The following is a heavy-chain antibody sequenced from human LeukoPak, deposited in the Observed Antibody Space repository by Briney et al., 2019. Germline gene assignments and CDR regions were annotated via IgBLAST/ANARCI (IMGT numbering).Heavy chain of an antibody. Sequence: PGGSLRLSCAPSGFTVRSNYMSWVRQAPGKGMEWVSVIYSGGSTYYADSVKGRFTISRDNSKNTLYLQMNSLRAEDTAVYYCATEDKVTPFDYWGQGTLVTVSS. CDR3: ATEDKVTPFDY. CDR1: GFTVRSNY. CDR2: IYSGGST. V-gene: IGHV3-66*01. D-gene: IGHD4-23*01. J-gene: IGHJ4*02.